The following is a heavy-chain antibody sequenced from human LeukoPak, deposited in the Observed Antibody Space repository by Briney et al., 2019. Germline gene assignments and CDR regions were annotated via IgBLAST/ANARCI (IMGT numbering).Heavy chain of an antibody. J-gene: IGHJ4*02. CDR1: GFIFSSYD. CDR2: ISYDGTNK. V-gene: IGHV3-30*03. Sequence: GGSLRLSCAASGFIFSSYDMHWVRQAPGKGLEWVAVISYDGTNKYYADSVKGRFTISRDNSKNTLYLQMGSLKTEDTAVYYCARPSVITSRQYYFDYWGQGALVTVSS. CDR3: ARPSVITSRQYYFDY. D-gene: IGHD1-14*01.